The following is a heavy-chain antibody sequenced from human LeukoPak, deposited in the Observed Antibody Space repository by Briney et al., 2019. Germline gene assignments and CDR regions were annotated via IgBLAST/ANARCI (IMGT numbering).Heavy chain of an antibody. J-gene: IGHJ4*02. CDR3: ARHAHDCFDY. V-gene: IGHV5-10-1*01. CDR2: IDPSDSYT. Sequence: PGESLKISCKGSGYSFTSYWISWVRQMPGKGLEWMGRIDPSDSYTNHSPSFQGHVTISADKSISTAYLQWSSLKASDTAMYYCARHAHDCFDYWGQGTLVTVSS. CDR1: GYSFTSYW.